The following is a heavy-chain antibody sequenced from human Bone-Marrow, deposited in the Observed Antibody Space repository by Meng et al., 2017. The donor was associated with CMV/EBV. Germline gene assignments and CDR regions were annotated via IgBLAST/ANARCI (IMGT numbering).Heavy chain of an antibody. CDR2: IYSGVGSA. J-gene: IGHJ4*02. V-gene: IGHV3-NL1*01. CDR1: GLTFSSHG. D-gene: IGHD3-10*01. CDR3: AKRNMVRGDPYFDY. Sequence: GESLKISCAASGLTFSSHGMSWVRQAPGKGLECVSVIYSGVGSASYADSVKGRFTISRDNSNNTLYLQMNSLRAEDTAVYYCAKRNMVRGDPYFDYWGQGTLVTVSS.